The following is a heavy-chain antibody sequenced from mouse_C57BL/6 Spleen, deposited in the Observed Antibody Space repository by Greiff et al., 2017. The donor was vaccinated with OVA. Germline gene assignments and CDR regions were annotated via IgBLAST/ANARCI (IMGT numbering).Heavy chain of an antibody. CDR1: GFTFSDYG. CDR3: ARSWDVGYFDV. Sequence: EVKVVESGGGLVKPGGSLKLSCAASGFTFSDYGMHWVRQAPEKGLEWVAYISSGSSTIYYADTVKGRFTISRDNAKNTLYLQMTSRRSEETAMYYCARSWDVGYFDVWGKGTTVTVSS. CDR2: ISSGSSTI. J-gene: IGHJ1*03. D-gene: IGHD4-1*01. V-gene: IGHV5-17*01.